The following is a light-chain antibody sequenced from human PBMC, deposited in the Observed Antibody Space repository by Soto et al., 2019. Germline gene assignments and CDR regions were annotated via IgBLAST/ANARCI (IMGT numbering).Light chain of an antibody. V-gene: IGLV7-43*01. CDR1: TGPVTRAFY. CDR2: NTS. Sequence: QAVVTQEPSLTVSPGETVTLTCASTTGPVTRAFYPNWFQQKPGQAPRALIYNTSNKHSWTPARFSGSLLGGKAALTLSGVQPEDESEYYCLLYYGGAHWVFGGGTKVTVL. CDR3: LLYYGGAHWV. J-gene: IGLJ3*02.